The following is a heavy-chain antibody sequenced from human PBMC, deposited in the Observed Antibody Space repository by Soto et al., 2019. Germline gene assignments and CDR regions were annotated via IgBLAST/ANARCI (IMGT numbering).Heavy chain of an antibody. CDR1: GYTFTSYD. CDR2: MNPNSGNT. J-gene: IGHJ3*02. CDR3: ASVYYDMLTGYYHDAFDI. V-gene: IGHV1-8*01. Sequence: ASVKVSCKASGYTFTSYDINWVRQATGQGLEWMGWMNPNSGNTGYAQKFQGRVTMTRNTSISTAYMELSSLRSEDKAVYYCASVYYDMLTGYYHDAFDIWGQGTMVTVSS. D-gene: IGHD3-9*01.